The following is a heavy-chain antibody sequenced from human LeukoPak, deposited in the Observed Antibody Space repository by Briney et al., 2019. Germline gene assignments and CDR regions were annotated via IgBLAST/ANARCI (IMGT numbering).Heavy chain of an antibody. CDR3: VRNSGGSAAHPFDY. V-gene: IGHV3-73*01. CDR2: IRSKANSYAT. J-gene: IGHJ4*02. D-gene: IGHD6-13*01. CDR1: GFTFSVSA. Sequence: PGGSLRPSWAASGFTFSVSAMHWVRQASGKGLEWVGRIRSKANSYATAYAASVKGRFTISRDDSKNTLYLQMNSLRAEDTALYYCVRNSGGSAAHPFDYWGQGTLVTVSS.